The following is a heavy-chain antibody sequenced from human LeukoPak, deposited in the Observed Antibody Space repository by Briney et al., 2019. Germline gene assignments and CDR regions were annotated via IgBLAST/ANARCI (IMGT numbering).Heavy chain of an antibody. V-gene: IGHV4-59*01. D-gene: IGHD6-13*01. Sequence: SKTLSLTCTVSGGSISRYYWSWVRQPPGTELEWIGNIDYSGSTNYNPSLKSRVAISVDTSKNQFSLKLSSVSAADTAVYYCGRDRVQHCGRDVWGQGTTVTVSS. CDR2: IDYSGST. CDR1: GGSISRYY. CDR3: GRDRVQHCGRDV. J-gene: IGHJ6*02.